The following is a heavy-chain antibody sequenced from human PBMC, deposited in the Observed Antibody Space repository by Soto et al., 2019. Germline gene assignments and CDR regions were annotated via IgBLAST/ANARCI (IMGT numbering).Heavy chain of an antibody. J-gene: IGHJ4*02. Sequence: PSQTLSLTCAISGDSVYGNSAAWNWIRQSPSRGLEWLGRTYYRSRWYNDYAVSVKSRITVTPDTSKNQFSLHLNSVTPEDTAVYYCAREFPYYVISERYLDYWGQGALVTSP. V-gene: IGHV6-1*01. CDR3: AREFPYYVISERYLDY. CDR1: GDSVYGNSAA. CDR2: TYYRSRWYN. D-gene: IGHD3-16*01.